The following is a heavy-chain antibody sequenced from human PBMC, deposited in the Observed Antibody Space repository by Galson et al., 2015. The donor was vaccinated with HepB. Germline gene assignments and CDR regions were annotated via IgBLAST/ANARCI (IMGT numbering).Heavy chain of an antibody. CDR2: IQTYTGHP. V-gene: IGHV7-4-1*01. J-gene: IGHJ4*02. Sequence: SVKVSCKASGYTFSAYAINWVRQAPGQGLEWMGWIQTYTGHPTYVQDFTGRFVFSLDSSVTTAYLQIDSLKAADTAVYYCAREPSASSGFDSWGQGTLVTVSS. D-gene: IGHD6-6*01. CDR3: AREPSASSGFDS. CDR1: GYTFSAYA.